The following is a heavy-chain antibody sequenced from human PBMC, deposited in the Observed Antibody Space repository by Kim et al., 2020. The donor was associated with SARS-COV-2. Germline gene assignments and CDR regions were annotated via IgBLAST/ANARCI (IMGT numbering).Heavy chain of an antibody. Sequence: GGSLRLSCEGSGITFSSHSINWIRQAPGKGLEWVSYISATGNTIYYAESVKGRFTISRDNAKNSVYLQMNSLRVEDTAVYYCASPLYTGSRKFFYHWGQGTLVTVSS. D-gene: IGHD1-26*01. J-gene: IGHJ1*01. CDR1: GITFSSHS. CDR2: ISATGNTI. CDR3: ASPLYTGSRKFFYH. V-gene: IGHV3-48*04.